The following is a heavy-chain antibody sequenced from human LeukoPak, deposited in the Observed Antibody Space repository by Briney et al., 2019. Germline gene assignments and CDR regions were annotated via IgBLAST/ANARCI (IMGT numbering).Heavy chain of an antibody. CDR3: ARDVPPIVLGYYYDSSGGTFQH. CDR2: ISYDGSNK. Sequence: PGRSLRLSCAASGFTFSSYAMHWVRQAPGKGLEWVAVISYDGSNKYYADSVKGRFTISRDNSKNTLYLQMNSLRAEDTAVYYCARDVPPIVLGYYYDSSGGTFQHWGQGTLVTVSS. J-gene: IGHJ1*01. D-gene: IGHD3-22*01. V-gene: IGHV3-30-3*01. CDR1: GFTFSSYA.